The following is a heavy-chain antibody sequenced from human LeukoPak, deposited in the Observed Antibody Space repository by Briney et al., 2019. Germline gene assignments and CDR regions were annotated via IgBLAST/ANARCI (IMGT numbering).Heavy chain of an antibody. CDR3: ARDLGRRAFDI. CDR1: GFTFSTFH. J-gene: IGHJ3*02. V-gene: IGHV3-48*01. CDR2: INYHSQPT. Sequence: AGGSLRLSCTASGFTFSTFHMHWVRQAPGKGLEWVSYINYHSQPTYYADSVKGRFTISRHNSKNTLYLQMNSLRPEDTAVYYCARDLGRRAFDIWGQGTMVTVSS.